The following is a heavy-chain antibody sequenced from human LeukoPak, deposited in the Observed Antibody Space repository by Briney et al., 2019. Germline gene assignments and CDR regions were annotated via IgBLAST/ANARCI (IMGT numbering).Heavy chain of an antibody. Sequence: ASVKVSCKASGYTFTGYYMHWVRQAPGQGLEWMGWINPNSGGTNYAQKFQGRVTMTRDTSISTAYMELSRLRSDDTAVYYCARDGDYYDSSGYTDYWGQGTLVTVSS. CDR2: INPNSGGT. D-gene: IGHD3-22*01. V-gene: IGHV1-2*02. J-gene: IGHJ4*02. CDR1: GYTFTGYY. CDR3: ARDGDYYDSSGYTDY.